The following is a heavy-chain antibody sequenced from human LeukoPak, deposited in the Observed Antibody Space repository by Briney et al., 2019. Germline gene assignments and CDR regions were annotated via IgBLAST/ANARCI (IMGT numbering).Heavy chain of an antibody. CDR2: INPNSGGT. V-gene: IGHV1-2*06. J-gene: IGHJ4*02. CDR1: GYTFTSYY. D-gene: IGHD1-26*01. Sequence: ASVKVSCKASGYTFTSYYMHWVRRAPGQGLEWMGRINPNSGGTNYAQKFQGRVTMTRDTSISTAYMELSRLRSDDTAVYYCARDDSLGATYYYWGEATLVTVSS. CDR3: ARDDSLGATYYY.